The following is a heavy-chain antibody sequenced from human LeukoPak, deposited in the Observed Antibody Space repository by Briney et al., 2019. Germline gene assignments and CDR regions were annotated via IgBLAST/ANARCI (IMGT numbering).Heavy chain of an antibody. D-gene: IGHD2-2*01. CDR3: ARSTRGVVPAALGY. CDR2: ISSSGSTI. J-gene: IGHJ4*02. V-gene: IGHV3-48*03. Sequence: PGGSLRLSCAASGFTFSSYEMNWVRQAPGKGLEWVSYISSSGSTIYYADSLKGRFTISRDNAKNSLYLQMNSLRAEDTAVYYCARSTRGVVPAALGYWGQGTLVTVSS. CDR1: GFTFSSYE.